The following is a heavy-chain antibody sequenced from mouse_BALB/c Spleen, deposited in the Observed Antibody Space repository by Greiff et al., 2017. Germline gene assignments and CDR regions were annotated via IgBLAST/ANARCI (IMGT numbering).Heavy chain of an antibody. V-gene: IGHV1S56*01. D-gene: IGHD1-1*02. J-gene: IGHJ4*01. Sequence: QVQLKESGPELVKPGASVRISCKASGYTFTSYYIHWVKQRPGQGLEWIGWIYPGNVNTKYNEKFKGKATLTADKSSSTAYMQLSSLTSEDSAVYFCARSYYDAMDYWGQGTSVTVSS. CDR3: ARSYYDAMDY. CDR2: IYPGNVNT. CDR1: GYTFTSYY.